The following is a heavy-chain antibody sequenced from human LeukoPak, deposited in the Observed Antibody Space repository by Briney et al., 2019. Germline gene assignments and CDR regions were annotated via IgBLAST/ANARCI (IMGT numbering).Heavy chain of an antibody. CDR1: GFTFSSYW. Sequence: GGSLRLSCAASGFTFSSYWMSWVRQAPGKGLEWVANIKQDGSEKYYVDSVKGRFTISRDNAKNSLYLQMNSLRAEDTAVYYCARGSGGSEYYFDYWGQGTLGTVSS. J-gene: IGHJ4*02. CDR3: ARGSGGSEYYFDY. V-gene: IGHV3-7*04. CDR2: IKQDGSEK. D-gene: IGHD1-26*01.